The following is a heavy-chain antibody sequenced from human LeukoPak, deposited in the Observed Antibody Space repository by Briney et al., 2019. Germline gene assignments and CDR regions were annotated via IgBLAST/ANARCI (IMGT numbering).Heavy chain of an antibody. CDR1: AGSISTYY. D-gene: IGHD2-15*01. CDR2: IHNSGRT. CDR3: ARETCSGGSCAFDY. Sequence: SETLSLTCTVSAGSISTYYWSWIQQPPGKGLVWRGYIHNSGRTYYNPSLNTRVTISVDTSNNQFSLKLSSVTAADTAVYYCARETCSGGSCAFDYWGQGTLVTVSS. J-gene: IGHJ4*02. V-gene: IGHV4-59*01.